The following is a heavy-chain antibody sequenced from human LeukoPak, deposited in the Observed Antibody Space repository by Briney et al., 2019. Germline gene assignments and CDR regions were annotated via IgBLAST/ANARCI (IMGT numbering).Heavy chain of an antibody. CDR2: ISSSGSTI. CDR1: GFTFSSYE. CDR3: ARDVYSGYFDY. V-gene: IGHV3-48*03. J-gene: IGHJ4*02. D-gene: IGHD5-12*01. Sequence: PGGCLRLSCAAPGFTFSSYEMNWVRQAPGKGLEWVSYISSSGSTIYYADSVKGRFTISRDNAKNSLYLQMNSLRAEDTAVYYCARDVYSGYFDYWGQGTLVTVSS.